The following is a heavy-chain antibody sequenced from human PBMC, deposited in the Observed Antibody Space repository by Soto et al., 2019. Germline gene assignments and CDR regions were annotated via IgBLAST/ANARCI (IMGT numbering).Heavy chain of an antibody. J-gene: IGHJ4*02. V-gene: IGHV4-34*01. CDR3: ARDAADSGSYRYYFDS. Sequence: PSETLSLTCAVYGGSFSGYYWIWIRQPPGKGLEWIGEINHSGSTNYNPSLNSRVTISVDTSKNQFSLRLSSVTAADTALYYCARDAADSGSYRYYFDSWGQGSLVTVSS. D-gene: IGHD1-26*01. CDR2: INHSGST. CDR1: GGSFSGYY.